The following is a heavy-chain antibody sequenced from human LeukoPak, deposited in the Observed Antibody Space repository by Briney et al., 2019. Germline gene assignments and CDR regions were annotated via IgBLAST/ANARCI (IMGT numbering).Heavy chain of an antibody. V-gene: IGHV4-59*08. CDR1: GGSFSGYY. CDR3: ARLAHYDGSGYSLYYFDY. J-gene: IGHJ4*02. D-gene: IGHD3-22*01. Sequence: SETLSLTCAVYGGSFSGYYWSWIRQPPGKGLEWIGYIYYSGSTNYNPSLKSRVTISVDTSKNQFSLKLSSVTAADTAVYYCARLAHYDGSGYSLYYFDYWGQGTLVTVSS. CDR2: IYYSGST.